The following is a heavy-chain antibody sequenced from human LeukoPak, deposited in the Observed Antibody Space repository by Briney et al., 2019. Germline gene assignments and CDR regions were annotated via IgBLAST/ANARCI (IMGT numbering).Heavy chain of an antibody. CDR1: GGSFSGYY. V-gene: IGHV4-34*01. J-gene: IGHJ5*02. Sequence: PSETLSLTCAVYGGSFSGYYWSWIRQPPGKGLEWIGEINHRGTTNYNPSLKSRVTISVDTSKNQFSLKLTSVTAADTAVYYCARAGDNSGYSDPWGQGTLVTVSS. CDR3: ARAGDNSGYSDP. CDR2: INHRGTT. D-gene: IGHD3-22*01.